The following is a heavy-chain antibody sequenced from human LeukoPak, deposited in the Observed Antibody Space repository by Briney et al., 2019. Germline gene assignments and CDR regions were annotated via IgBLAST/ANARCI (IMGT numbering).Heavy chain of an antibody. V-gene: IGHV1-46*01. CDR1: GYTFTSYY. D-gene: IGHD1-26*01. Sequence: ASVKVSCKASGYTFTSYYMHWVRQAPGQGLEWMGIINPSGGSTSYAQKFQGRVTMTRDTSTSTAYMELSSLRSEDTAVYYCAADLGATTGFDYWGQGTLVTVSS. CDR2: INPSGGST. CDR3: AADLGATTGFDY. J-gene: IGHJ4*02.